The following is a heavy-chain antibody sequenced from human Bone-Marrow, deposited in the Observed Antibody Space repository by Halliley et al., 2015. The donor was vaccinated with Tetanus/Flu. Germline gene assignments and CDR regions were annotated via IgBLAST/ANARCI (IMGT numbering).Heavy chain of an antibody. CDR1: GDSVSSTTNW. D-gene: IGHD3-10*01. CDR2: ILHTGST. CDR3: ARGGGGMYYSHGLDV. Sequence: TLSLTCVISGDSVSSTTNWWTWVRQPPGKGPQWIGEILHTGSTNYDPSLKSRVTISIHKSENRFSLKPTSGTAADTAVYYCARGGGGMYYSHGLDVWGQGTTVTVSS. J-gene: IGHJ6*02. V-gene: IGHV4-4*02.